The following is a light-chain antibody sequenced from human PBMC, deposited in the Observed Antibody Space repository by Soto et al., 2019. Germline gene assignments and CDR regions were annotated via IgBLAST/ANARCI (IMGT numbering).Light chain of an antibody. J-gene: IGLJ3*02. CDR3: QSYDISLSASV. Sequence: QSVLTQPPSVSGAPGQRVTISCTGSSSNIGAGYDVYWYQHLPGTVPKLLISSNNIRPSGVPDRFSGSKSGTSASLAITGLQAEDEADYYCQSYDISLSASVFGGGTQLTVL. CDR1: SSNIGAGYD. V-gene: IGLV1-40*01. CDR2: SNN.